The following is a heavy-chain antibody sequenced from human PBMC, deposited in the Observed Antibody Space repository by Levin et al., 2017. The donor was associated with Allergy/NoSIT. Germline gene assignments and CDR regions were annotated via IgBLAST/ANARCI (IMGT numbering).Heavy chain of an antibody. CDR1: GGSISSGGYS. D-gene: IGHD5-18*01. J-gene: IGHJ4*02. CDR3: ARVAGYSYGYDFDY. Sequence: PSETLSLTCAVSGGSISSGGYSWSWIRQPPGKGLEWIGNIYLSGSTKDNPSPKSRVTMSVDRSKNQFSLKLSYVTAADTAVYYCARVAGYSYGYDFDYWGPGTLVTVSS. V-gene: IGHV4-30-2*01. CDR2: IYLSGST.